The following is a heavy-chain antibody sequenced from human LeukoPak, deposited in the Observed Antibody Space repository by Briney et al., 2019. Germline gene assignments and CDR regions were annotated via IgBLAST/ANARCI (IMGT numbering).Heavy chain of an antibody. V-gene: IGHV1-2*02. D-gene: IGHD3-10*01. J-gene: IGHJ4*02. CDR1: GYTFTGYY. CDR3: ARVLTSSMYGSGSYFDY. Sequence: ASVKVSCKASGYTFTGYYMHWVRQAPGQGLEWMGWINPNSGGTNYAQKFQGRVTMTRDTSISTAYMELSRLRSDDTAVYYCARVLTSSMYGSGSYFDYWGQGTLVTVSS. CDR2: INPNSGGT.